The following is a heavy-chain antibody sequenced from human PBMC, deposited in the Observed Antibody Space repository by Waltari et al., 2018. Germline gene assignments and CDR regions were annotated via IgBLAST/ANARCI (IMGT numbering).Heavy chain of an antibody. Sequence: EVQLVESGGGLIQPGGSLRLSCAASGFTVSSNYMSWVRQAPGKGLEWVSVIYSGGSTYYADSVKGRFTISRDNSKNTLYLQMNSLRAEDTAVYYCARETRYFDWLPNLGYYGMDVWGQGTTVTVSS. V-gene: IGHV3-53*01. CDR3: ARETRYFDWLPNLGYYGMDV. D-gene: IGHD3-9*01. CDR2: IYSGGST. J-gene: IGHJ6*02. CDR1: GFTVSSNY.